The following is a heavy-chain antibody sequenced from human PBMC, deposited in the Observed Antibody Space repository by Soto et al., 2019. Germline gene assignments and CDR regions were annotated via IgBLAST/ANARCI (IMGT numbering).Heavy chain of an antibody. CDR1: GFTFSDYY. J-gene: IGHJ6*02. D-gene: IGHD5-12*01. CDR2: ISRSGRTI. CDR3: ARADGYNYTPYYDYYYGMDV. Sequence: QVQRVESGGGLVKPGGSLRLSCAASGFTFSDYYMSWIRQAPGKGLEWVSYISRSGRTIYYADSVKGRFTVSRDNAKTSLYLQMNSLSAEDTAVYYCARADGYNYTPYYDYYYGMDVWGQGTTVTVSS. V-gene: IGHV3-11*01.